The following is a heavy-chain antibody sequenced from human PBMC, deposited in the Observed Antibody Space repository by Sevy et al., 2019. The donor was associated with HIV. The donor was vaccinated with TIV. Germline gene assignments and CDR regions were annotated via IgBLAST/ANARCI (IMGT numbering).Heavy chain of an antibody. CDR2: IYYSGST. CDR1: GGSISSSSYY. CDR3: ARHTEHYDILTGYYSLPDY. Sequence: SETLSLTCTVSGGSISSSSYYWGWIRQPPGKGLEWIGSIYYSGSTYYNPSLKSRVTISVDTSKNQFSLKLSSVTAADTAVYYCARHTEHYDILTGYYSLPDYWGQGTLVTVSS. J-gene: IGHJ4*02. D-gene: IGHD3-9*01. V-gene: IGHV4-39*01.